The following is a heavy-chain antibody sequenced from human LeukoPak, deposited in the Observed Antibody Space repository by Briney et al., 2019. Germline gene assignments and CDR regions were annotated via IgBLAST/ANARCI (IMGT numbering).Heavy chain of an antibody. D-gene: IGHD6-13*01. V-gene: IGHV4-59*01. CDR1: GGSLSSYY. Sequence: SETLSLTCTVSGGSLSSYYWSWVRQPPGKGLEWIGYIYYSGSTNYNPSLKSRVTTSVDTSKNQFSLKLSSVTAADTAVYYCARAEQQLGYYFDYWGQGTLVTVSS. CDR2: IYYSGST. CDR3: ARAEQQLGYYFDY. J-gene: IGHJ4*02.